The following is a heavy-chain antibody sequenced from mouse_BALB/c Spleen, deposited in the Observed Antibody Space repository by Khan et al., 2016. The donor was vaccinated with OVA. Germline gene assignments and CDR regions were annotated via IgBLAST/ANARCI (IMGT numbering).Heavy chain of an antibody. Sequence: QVQLKQSGPGLVAPSQSLSITCTISGFSLTNYGVHWVRQPPGKGLEWLVVIWSDGNTTYNSALKSRLSISKDNSKSQVFLKMNSLQTDDTAMYYCARQPYYHYYIMDYWGQGTPVTVSS. CDR2: IWSDGNT. V-gene: IGHV2-6-1*01. D-gene: IGHD2-10*01. CDR3: ARQPYYHYYIMDY. J-gene: IGHJ4*01. CDR1: GFSLTNYG.